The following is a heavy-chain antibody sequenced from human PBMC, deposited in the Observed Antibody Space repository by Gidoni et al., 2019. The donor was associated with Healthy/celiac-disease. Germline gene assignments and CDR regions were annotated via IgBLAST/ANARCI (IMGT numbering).Heavy chain of an antibody. CDR3: ATDQGPAYYYDI. Sequence: VQLVQSGAAVTKPGASVKVSCKVSGYTLTELPMHWVRQDPGNGLEWMGGFDPEDGETIYAQKFQGRVTMTEDTSTDTAYMELSSLRAEDTAVYYCATDQGPAYYYDIWGQGTLVTVSS. J-gene: IGHJ4*02. V-gene: IGHV1-24*01. D-gene: IGHD3-22*01. CDR1: GYTLTELP. CDR2: FDPEDGET.